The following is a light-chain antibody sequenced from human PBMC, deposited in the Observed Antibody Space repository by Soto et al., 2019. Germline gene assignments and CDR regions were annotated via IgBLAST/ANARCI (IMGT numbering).Light chain of an antibody. J-gene: IGKJ2*01. Sequence: EIVLTQSPATLSLSPGERATLSCRASRSFASSHLAWYQHKPGQAPRLLIYAASSRATGIPDRFIGSGSGTDFTLTLRRLEPDHSAVSHRHHYDSAPPYTFGEGKKLEIK. V-gene: IGKV3-20*01. CDR2: AAS. CDR3: HHYDSAPPYT. CDR1: RSFASSH.